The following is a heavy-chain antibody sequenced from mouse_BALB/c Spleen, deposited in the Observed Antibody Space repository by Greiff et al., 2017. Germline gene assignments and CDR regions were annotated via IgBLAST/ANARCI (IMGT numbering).Heavy chain of an antibody. CDR2: ISSGGST. D-gene: IGHD2-14*01. CDR1: GFTFSSYA. Sequence: EVKLMESGGGLVKPGGSLKLSCAASGFTFSSYAMSWVRQTPEKRLEWVASISSGGSTNYPDSVKGRFTISRDNARNIVYLQMSSLRSEDTAMYYCARGGTYYAMDYWGQGTSVTVSS. CDR3: ARGGTYYAMDY. J-gene: IGHJ4*01. V-gene: IGHV5-6-5*01.